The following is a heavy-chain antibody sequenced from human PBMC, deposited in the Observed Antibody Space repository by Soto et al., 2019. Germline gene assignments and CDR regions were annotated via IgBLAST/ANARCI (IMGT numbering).Heavy chain of an antibody. CDR2: ISAYNGNT. V-gene: IGHV1-18*01. CDR1: GYTFTNYA. CDR3: ARDLAAAGPFDC. J-gene: IGHJ4*02. Sequence: GASVKVSCKSSGYTFTNYAFSCVRQAPGQGLEWMGWISAYNGNTNYPQKLQGRVTMTTDTSTSTAYMELRSLRSDDTAVYYCARDLAAAGPFDCWGQGTLVTVSS. D-gene: IGHD6-13*01.